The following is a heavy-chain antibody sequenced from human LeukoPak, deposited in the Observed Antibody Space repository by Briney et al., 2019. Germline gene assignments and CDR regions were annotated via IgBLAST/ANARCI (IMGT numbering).Heavy chain of an antibody. CDR3: ARAREMATNHNADS. J-gene: IGHJ5*02. D-gene: IGHD5-24*01. CDR1: GFTFDDYA. V-gene: IGHV3-43*02. CDR2: ISGDGGST. Sequence: GGSLRLSCAASGFTFDDYAMHWVRQAPGKGLEWVSLISGDGGSTYYADSVKGRFTISRDNSKNSLYLQMNSLKTEDPAFYYCARAREMATNHNADSWGQGTLVTVSS.